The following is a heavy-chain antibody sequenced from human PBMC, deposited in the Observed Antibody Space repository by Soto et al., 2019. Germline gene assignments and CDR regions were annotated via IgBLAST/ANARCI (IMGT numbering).Heavy chain of an antibody. J-gene: IGHJ4*02. CDR2: IYYSGST. CDR1: GGSISSGDYY. D-gene: IGHD5-12*01. CDR3: ARAGATIRCFDY. V-gene: IGHV4-30-4*01. Sequence: PSETLSLTCTVSGGSISSGDYYWSWIRQPPGKGLEWIGYIYYSGSTYYNPSLKSRVTISVDTSKNQFSLKLSSVTAADTAVYYCARAGATIRCFDYWGQEPLVTVP.